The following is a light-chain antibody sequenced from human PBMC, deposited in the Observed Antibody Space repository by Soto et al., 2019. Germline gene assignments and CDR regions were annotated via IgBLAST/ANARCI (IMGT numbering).Light chain of an antibody. Sequence: EIVMTQSPATLSVSPGERVTLSCRASQTILSNLAWYQQKPGQAPRLLIYGASTRATGIPARFSGSGSGTEFTLTISGLQSGDFAVYYCQQYNNWPITFGQGTRLEIK. CDR1: QTILSN. J-gene: IGKJ5*01. CDR2: GAS. CDR3: QQYNNWPIT. V-gene: IGKV3-15*01.